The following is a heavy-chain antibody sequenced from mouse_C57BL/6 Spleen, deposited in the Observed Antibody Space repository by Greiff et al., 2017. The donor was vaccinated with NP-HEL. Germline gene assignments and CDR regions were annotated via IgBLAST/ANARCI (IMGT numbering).Heavy chain of an antibody. D-gene: IGHD2-3*01. CDR1: GYTFTSYD. CDR2: IYPRDGSK. Sequence: VQLQQSGPELVKPGASVKLSCKASGYTFTSYDINWVKQRPGQGLEWIGWIYPRDGSKKYNEKFKGKATLTVDTSSSTAYMERHSLTSEDSAVYFCARGLLPYAMDYWGQGTSVTVSS. CDR3: ARGLLPYAMDY. V-gene: IGHV1-85*01. J-gene: IGHJ4*01.